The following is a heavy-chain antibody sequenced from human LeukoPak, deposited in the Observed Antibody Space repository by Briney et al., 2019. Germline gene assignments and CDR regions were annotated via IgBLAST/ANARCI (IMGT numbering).Heavy chain of an antibody. D-gene: IGHD2-21*02. V-gene: IGHV3-74*01. CDR3: VRVGSVTGIFFDC. J-gene: IGHJ4*02. Sequence: QPGGTLRLSCAASGFTFSSSWMQWVRQPPGKGLVWVSRITGDGSSTSYADSVKGRFTISRDNARNTLYLQMNSLRPEDTAVYYCVRVGSVTGIFFDCWGQGPLVTVPS. CDR2: ITGDGSST. CDR1: GFTFSSSW.